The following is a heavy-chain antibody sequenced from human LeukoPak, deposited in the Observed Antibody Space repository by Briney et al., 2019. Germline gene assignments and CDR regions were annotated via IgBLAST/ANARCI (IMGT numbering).Heavy chain of an antibody. CDR2: IRSKAFGGTT. D-gene: IGHD5-18*01. Sequence: GGSLRLSCTASGFTFGDYAMSWVRQAPGKGLEWVGFIRSKAFGGTTEYAASVKGRFSISRDDSKSIAYLQMNSLKTEDTAVYYCTRAGNLGYSYGYFFDYWGQGTLVTVSS. J-gene: IGHJ4*02. V-gene: IGHV3-49*04. CDR1: GFTFGDYA. CDR3: TRAGNLGYSYGYFFDY.